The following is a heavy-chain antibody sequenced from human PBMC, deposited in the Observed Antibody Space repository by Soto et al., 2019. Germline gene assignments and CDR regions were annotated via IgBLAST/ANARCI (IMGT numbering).Heavy chain of an antibody. CDR3: AKIAVAGSYYYYGMDV. V-gene: IGHV3-23*01. CDR2: ISGSGGST. D-gene: IGHD6-19*01. CDR1: GFTFSRYA. J-gene: IGHJ6*02. Sequence: GGSLRLSCAASGFTFSRYAMSWVRKAPEKGLEWVSAISGSGGSTYYADSAKGRFTISRDNSRNTLYLQMNSLRAEDTAVYYCAKIAVAGSYYYYGMDVGGQGTTVTVSS.